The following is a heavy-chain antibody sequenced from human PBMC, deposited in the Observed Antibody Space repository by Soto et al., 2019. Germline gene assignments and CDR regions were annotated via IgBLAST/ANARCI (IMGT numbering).Heavy chain of an antibody. Sequence: EVQLVESGGGLVKPGGSLRLSCAASGFTFSSYSMNWVRQAPGKGLEWVSSISSSSSNIYYEDSVKGRFTISRDNAKNSLSLQMNSLRAEDTAVYYCASPREDCSGGTCYLGFAPWGQGTLVTVSS. CDR3: ASPREDCSGGTCYLGFAP. CDR1: GFTFSSYS. D-gene: IGHD2-15*01. CDR2: ISSSSSNI. J-gene: IGHJ5*02. V-gene: IGHV3-21*01.